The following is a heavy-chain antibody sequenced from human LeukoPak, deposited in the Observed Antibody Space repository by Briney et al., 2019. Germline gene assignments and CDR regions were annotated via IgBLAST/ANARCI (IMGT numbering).Heavy chain of an antibody. Sequence: PGGSLRLSCAASGFTFTNYDMHWVRQAPGKGLEWVAVISYDGSKKNYADSVKGRFTISRDNSKNTLSLQMNSLRAEDTAVYYCAKARRDEDYGMDVWGQGTTVTVSS. CDR3: AKARRDEDYGMDV. D-gene: IGHD3-10*01. CDR2: ISYDGSKK. J-gene: IGHJ6*02. V-gene: IGHV3-30*18. CDR1: GFTFTNYD.